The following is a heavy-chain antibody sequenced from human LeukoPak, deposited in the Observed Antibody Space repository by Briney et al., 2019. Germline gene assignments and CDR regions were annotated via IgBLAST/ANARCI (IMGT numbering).Heavy chain of an antibody. V-gene: IGHV3-53*01. J-gene: IGHJ4*02. CDR3: ARDLDYFDSSGSHRRRNYFDY. CDR1: GLTVSTNY. CDR2: IHSDGST. D-gene: IGHD3-22*01. Sequence: GGSLRLSCAASGLTVSTNYMTWVRQAPGKGLEWVSIIHSDGSTYYADSVKGRFTISRDNYMNTLYLQMNSLRGEDTAMYYCARDLDYFDSSGSHRRRNYFDYWGQGTLVTVSS.